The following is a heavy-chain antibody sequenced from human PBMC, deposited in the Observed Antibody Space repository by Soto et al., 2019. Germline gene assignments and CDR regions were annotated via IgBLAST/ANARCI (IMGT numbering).Heavy chain of an antibody. CDR1: GGSVSNGDSY. J-gene: IGHJ6*02. CDR3: ARDLRPLPYHGLDV. V-gene: IGHV4-30-4*01. CDR2: IFYSGST. Sequence: SETLSLTCTVSGGSVSNGDSYWTWIRQPPGKGLEWIGYIFYSGSTYYNPSLKSRVSLSLDTSKNPFSLHLSSVTAADTAVYCCARDLRPLPYHGLDVWGQGTRVTVSS. D-gene: IGHD2-15*01.